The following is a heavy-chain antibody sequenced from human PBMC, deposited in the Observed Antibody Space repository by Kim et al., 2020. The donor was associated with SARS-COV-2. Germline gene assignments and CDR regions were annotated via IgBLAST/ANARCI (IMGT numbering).Heavy chain of an antibody. Sequence: KGRFTISRDNSKNTLYLQMNSLRAEDTAVYYCAKIPYYYDSSGYYSPFDYWGQGTLVTVSS. D-gene: IGHD3-22*01. J-gene: IGHJ4*02. CDR3: AKIPYYYDSSGYYSPFDY. V-gene: IGHV3-33*06.